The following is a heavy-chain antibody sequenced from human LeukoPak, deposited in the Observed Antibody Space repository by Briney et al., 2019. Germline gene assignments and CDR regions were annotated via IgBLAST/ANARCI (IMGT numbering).Heavy chain of an antibody. V-gene: IGHV3-72*01. CDR2: TRNKANSYTT. D-gene: IGHD3-22*01. J-gene: IGHJ4*02. CDR3: ARAYYYDSSGYSYYFDY. CDR1: GFTFSDHY. Sequence: LPGGSLRLSCAASGFTFSDHYMDWVRQAPGKGLEWVGRTRNKANSYTTEYAASVKGRFTISRDDSKNSLYLQMNSLKTEDTAVYYCARAYYYDSSGYSYYFDYWGREPWSPSPQ.